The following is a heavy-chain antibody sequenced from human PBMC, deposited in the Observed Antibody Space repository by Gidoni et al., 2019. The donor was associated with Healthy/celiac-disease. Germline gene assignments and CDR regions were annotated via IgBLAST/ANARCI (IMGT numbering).Heavy chain of an antibody. CDR1: GFTFSSYS. J-gene: IGHJ4*02. CDR3: VFDYYDSSGMGY. V-gene: IGHV3-48*01. CDR2: ISSSSSTI. D-gene: IGHD3-22*01. Sequence: EVQLVESGGGLVQPGGSLRLSCAASGFTFSSYSMNWVRQAPGKGLDLVSYISSSSSTIYYADSVKGRFTISRDNAKNSLYLQMNSLRAEDTAVYYCVFDYYDSSGMGYWGQGTLVTVSS.